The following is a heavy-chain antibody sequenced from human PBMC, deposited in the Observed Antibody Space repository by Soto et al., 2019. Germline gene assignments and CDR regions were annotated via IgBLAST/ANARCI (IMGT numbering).Heavy chain of an antibody. CDR1: GESFSGNY. J-gene: IGHJ6*02. CDR3: ARGNFYYGMDV. CDR2: FSDSGST. V-gene: IGHV4-34*01. Sequence: QVQLQQWGAGLLKPSETLSLICAVYGESFSGNYWSWIRQPPGKGLEWIGEFSDSGSTNYNPSLKSRVTISEDMSKSQFSLKLSSVTAADTAVYYCARGNFYYGMDVWGQGTTVTVSS.